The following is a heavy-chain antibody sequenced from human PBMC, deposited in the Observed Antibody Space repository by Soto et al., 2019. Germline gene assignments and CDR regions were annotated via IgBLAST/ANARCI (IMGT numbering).Heavy chain of an antibody. V-gene: IGHV1-18*01. CDR2: ISAVDGNT. CDR3: ARPIPTMLRGVIRVSVMEV. CDR1: GYTFTRYG. D-gene: IGHD3-10*01. Sequence: QVQLVQSGAEVKKPGASVKVSCQVSGYTFTRYGLSWVRQAPGQGLEWMGWISAVDGNTDYAQQFQGRVTMTIDTSTSTAYMDLRSLSSDDTAVSYCARPIPTMLRGVIRVSVMEVWGQGTTVTVSS. J-gene: IGHJ6*02.